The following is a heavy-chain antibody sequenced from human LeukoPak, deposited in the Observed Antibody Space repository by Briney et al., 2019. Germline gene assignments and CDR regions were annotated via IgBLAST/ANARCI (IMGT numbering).Heavy chain of an antibody. CDR1: GYTFTSYG. D-gene: IGHD3-3*01. J-gene: IGHJ4*02. CDR2: ISAYNGNT. V-gene: IGHV1-18*01. Sequence: ASVKVSCKASGYTFTSYGISWVRQAPGQGLEWMGWISAYNGNTNYAQKLQGRVTMTTDTSTSTAYMELRSLRSDDTAVYYCARDYEGFWSGPNPYFDYWGQGTLVTVSS. CDR3: ARDYEGFWSGPNPYFDY.